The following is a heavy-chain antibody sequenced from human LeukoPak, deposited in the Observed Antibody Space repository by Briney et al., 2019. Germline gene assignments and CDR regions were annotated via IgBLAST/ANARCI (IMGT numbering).Heavy chain of an antibody. CDR1: GFTFSSYA. J-gene: IGHJ4*02. Sequence: GGSLRLSCAASGFTFSSYAMSWVRQAPEKGLEWVSAISGSGGSTYYADSVKGRFTISRDNSKNTLYLQMNSLRAEDTAVYYCAKDQASSYYYDSSGYLPYFDYWGQGTLVTVSS. D-gene: IGHD3-22*01. CDR3: AKDQASSYYYDSSGYLPYFDY. CDR2: ISGSGGST. V-gene: IGHV3-23*01.